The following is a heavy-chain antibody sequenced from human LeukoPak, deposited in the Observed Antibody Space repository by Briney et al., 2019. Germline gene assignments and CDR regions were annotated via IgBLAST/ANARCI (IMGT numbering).Heavy chain of an antibody. Sequence: GGSLRLSCVASEFTFSNYAMHWVRQAPVKGLEWLAVISYDGNNKFYADSVKGRFTNSRDNSKNTLYLQMNSLRDEDTAVYYCARGDVWSGYYMYYFDYWGQGTLVTVSS. CDR3: ARGDVWSGYYMYYFDY. V-gene: IGHV3-30-3*01. D-gene: IGHD3-3*01. J-gene: IGHJ4*02. CDR2: ISYDGNNK. CDR1: EFTFSNYA.